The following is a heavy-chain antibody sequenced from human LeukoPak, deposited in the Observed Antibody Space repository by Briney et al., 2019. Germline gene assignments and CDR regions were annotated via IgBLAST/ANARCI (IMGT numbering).Heavy chain of an antibody. D-gene: IGHD4-17*01. Sequence: SGTLSLTCTVSGGSISSYYWSWIRQPPGKGLEWIGYIYYSGSTNYNPSLKSRVTISVDTSKNQFSLKLSSVTAADTAVYYCARGLRPRTFDIWGQGTMVTVSS. V-gene: IGHV4-59*01. J-gene: IGHJ3*02. CDR1: GGSISSYY. CDR3: ARGLRPRTFDI. CDR2: IYYSGST.